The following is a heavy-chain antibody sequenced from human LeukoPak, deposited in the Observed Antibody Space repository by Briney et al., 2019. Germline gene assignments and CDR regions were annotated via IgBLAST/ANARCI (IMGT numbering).Heavy chain of an antibody. J-gene: IGHJ4*02. CDR2: IRYDGSNT. Sequence: GGSLRLSCAASGFSFCDYDIHWVRLALGKGREWVTFIRYDGSNTYAESVKGRFTISRDNSKNTVYLQMNSLRAEDTAVYYCARDSGHVDTAMVYDYWGQGTLVTVSS. CDR3: ARDSGHVDTAMVYDY. V-gene: IGHV3-30*02. D-gene: IGHD5-18*01. CDR1: GFSFCDYD.